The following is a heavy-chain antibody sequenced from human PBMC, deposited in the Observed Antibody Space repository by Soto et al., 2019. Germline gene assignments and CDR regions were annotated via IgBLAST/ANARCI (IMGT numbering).Heavy chain of an antibody. V-gene: IGHV1-69*13. CDR3: ARDVAVSGSYPGVDWFDP. D-gene: IGHD1-26*01. CDR2: IIPIFGTA. CDR1: GGTFSSYA. Sequence: ASVKVSCKASGGTFSSYAISWVRQAPGQGLEWMGGIIPIFGTANYAQKFQGRVTITADESTSTAYMELSSLRSEDTAVYYCARDVAVSGSYPGVDWFDPWGQGTLVTVSS. J-gene: IGHJ5*02.